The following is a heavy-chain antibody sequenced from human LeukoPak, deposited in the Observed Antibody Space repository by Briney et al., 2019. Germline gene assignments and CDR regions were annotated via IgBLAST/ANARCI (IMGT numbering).Heavy chain of an antibody. CDR1: GGSISNYY. CDR2: TYYSGST. J-gene: IGHJ4*02. V-gene: IGHV4-59*01. CDR3: ARSHGSGSYYNLNDY. D-gene: IGHD3-10*01. Sequence: RSSETLSLTCTVSGGSISNYYWSWIRQPPGKGLEWIGYTYYSGSTNYNPSLRSRVTISVDTSKNQFSLKLNSVTAADTAVYYCARSHGSGSYYNLNDYWGQGTLVTVSS.